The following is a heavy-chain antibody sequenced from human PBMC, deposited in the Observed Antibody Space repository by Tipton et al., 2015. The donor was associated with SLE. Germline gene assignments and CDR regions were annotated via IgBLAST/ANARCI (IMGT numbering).Heavy chain of an antibody. CDR3: ARQKTAVEITFDS. V-gene: IGHV4-39*01. CDR2: IFHLGMT. J-gene: IGHJ4*02. CDR1: GGAITNNNFY. Sequence: TLSLTCTVSGGAITNNNFYWDWVRQPPGKGLEWIGSIFHLGMTYYNPSLESRVTLSVDTSKNQFSLKLTSVTAADTAVYYCARQKTAVEITFDSWGQGALVTVSS. D-gene: IGHD2-21*02.